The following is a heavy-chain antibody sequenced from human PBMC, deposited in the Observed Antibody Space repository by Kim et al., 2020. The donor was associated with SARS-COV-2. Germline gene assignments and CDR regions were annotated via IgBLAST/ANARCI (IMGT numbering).Heavy chain of an antibody. D-gene: IGHD1-1*01. CDR1: GGSVSSGSYY. Sequence: SETLSLTCTVSGGSVSSGSYYWSWIRQPPGKGLEWIGYIYYSGSTNYNPSLKSRVTISVDTSKNQFSLKLSSVTAADTAVYYCARVDWNDVQGDYWGQGTLVTVSS. CDR2: IYYSGST. V-gene: IGHV4-61*01. J-gene: IGHJ4*02. CDR3: ARVDWNDVQGDY.